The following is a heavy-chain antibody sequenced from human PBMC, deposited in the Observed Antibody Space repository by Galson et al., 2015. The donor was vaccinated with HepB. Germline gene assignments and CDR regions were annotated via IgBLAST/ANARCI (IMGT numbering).Heavy chain of an antibody. CDR1: GFTFSDYA. J-gene: IGHJ5*02. CDR2: IGSNSGSE. CDR3: ARDALNGNGIFDCLDP. V-gene: IGHV3-23*01. D-gene: IGHD4-23*01. Sequence: SLRLSCAASGFTFSDYAMHWVRQAPGKGLEWVSTIGSNSGSEKYADSVKGRLTISRDNSGNTLYLQMNSLRAEDTAVYYCARDALNGNGIFDCLDPWGQGTLVTVSS.